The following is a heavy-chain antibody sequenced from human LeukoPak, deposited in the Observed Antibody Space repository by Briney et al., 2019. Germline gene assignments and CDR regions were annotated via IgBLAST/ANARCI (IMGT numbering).Heavy chain of an antibody. V-gene: IGHV4-59*08. Sequence: SETLSLTCTVSGGSISSYYWSWIRQPPGKALEWIGYMTYSGIPNYKSSLKSRVTISVDTSKNQFSLNLRAVTAADTAVYYCARHAKGYSSGLDYWGQGTLVTVSS. CDR3: ARHAKGYSSGLDY. CDR2: MTYSGIP. CDR1: GGSISSYY. D-gene: IGHD6-19*01. J-gene: IGHJ4*02.